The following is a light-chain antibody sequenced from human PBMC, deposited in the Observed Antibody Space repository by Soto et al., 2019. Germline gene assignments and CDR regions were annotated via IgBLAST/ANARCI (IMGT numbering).Light chain of an antibody. Sequence: VFLTQSPASLSLFPGEIATLSCRTSLSVSVYLDWYQQKPGQAPRLLISDASNRATGIPARFSGSGSGTDFTLTISSLQSEDFAVYYCQQYNNWPPITFGQGTRLEI. J-gene: IGKJ5*01. CDR2: DAS. V-gene: IGKV3-11*01. CDR3: QQYNNWPPIT. CDR1: LSVSVY.